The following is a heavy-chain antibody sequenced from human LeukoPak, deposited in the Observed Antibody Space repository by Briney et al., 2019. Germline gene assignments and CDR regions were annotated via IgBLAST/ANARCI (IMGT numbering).Heavy chain of an antibody. CDR1: GYTFTSYY. J-gene: IGHJ4*02. V-gene: IGHV1-46*01. Sequence: ASVKVSCKASGYTFTSYYMHWVRQAPGQGLEWMGIINPSGGGTSYAQKFQGRVTMTRDMSTSTVYMELSSLRSEGTAVYYCARDGFPLGSGWYSDYWGQGTLVTVSS. D-gene: IGHD6-19*01. CDR3: ARDGFPLGSGWYSDY. CDR2: INPSGGGT.